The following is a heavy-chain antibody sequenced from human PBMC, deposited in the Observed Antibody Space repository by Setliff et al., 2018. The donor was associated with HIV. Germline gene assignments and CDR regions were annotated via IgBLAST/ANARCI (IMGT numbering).Heavy chain of an antibody. J-gene: IGHJ6*03. V-gene: IGHV4-59*10. D-gene: IGHD2-8*02. CDR1: GGSFSDNY. CDR3: ARVSITYWYSIPRDYYYYMDV. Sequence: SETLSLTCAVYGGSFSDNYWSWIRQPAGKGLEWIGHIYTSGSTNYNPSLKSRVTMSVDTSKNQFSLKLSSVTAADTAVYYCARVSITYWYSIPRDYYYYMDVWGEGTTVTVSS. CDR2: IYTSGST.